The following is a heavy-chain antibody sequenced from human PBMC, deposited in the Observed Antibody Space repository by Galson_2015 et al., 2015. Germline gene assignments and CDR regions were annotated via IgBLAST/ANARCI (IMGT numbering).Heavy chain of an antibody. CDR1: GFIVSNNY. D-gene: IGHD6-25*01. V-gene: IGHV3-53*01. CDR3: ARVRGLPAALMHFDS. Sequence: SLRLSCAASGFIVSNNYMAWVRQAPGKGLEWVSVIHSDAATYYADSVKGRFTVSRDNSKNTLSLQMHSLGADDTAVYYCARVRGLPAALMHFDSWGQGTLVTVSA. CDR2: IHSDAAT. J-gene: IGHJ4*02.